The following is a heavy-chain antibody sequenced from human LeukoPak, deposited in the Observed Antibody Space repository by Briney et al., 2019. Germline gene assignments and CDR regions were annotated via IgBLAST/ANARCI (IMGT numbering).Heavy chain of an antibody. J-gene: IGHJ4*02. CDR2: MRHDESVR. CDR1: GFTFSSYG. D-gene: IGHD6-19*01. CDR3: AKGPSQGATWLGDY. Sequence: GGSLTLSCAASGFTFSSYGMHWVRQAPGKGLEWVAFMRHDESVRYYADSVKGRFTIPRDNSKNTLSLQMNSLRPEDTAVYYCAKGPSQGATWLGDYWGQGILVTVSS. V-gene: IGHV3-30*02.